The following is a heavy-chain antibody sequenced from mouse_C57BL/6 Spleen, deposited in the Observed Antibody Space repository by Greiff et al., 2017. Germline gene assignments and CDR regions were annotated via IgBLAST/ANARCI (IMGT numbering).Heavy chain of an antibody. CDR3: ARDYYGSSPKRNAMDY. J-gene: IGHJ4*01. V-gene: IGHV5-4*01. CDR1: GFTFSSYA. D-gene: IGHD1-1*01. Sequence: EVQGVESGGGLVKPGGSLKLSCAASGFTFSSYAMSWVRQTPEKRLEWVATISDGGSYTYYPDNVKGRFTISRDNDKNTLYLQMSHLKSEDTAMYYCARDYYGSSPKRNAMDYWGQGTSVTVSS. CDR2: ISDGGSYT.